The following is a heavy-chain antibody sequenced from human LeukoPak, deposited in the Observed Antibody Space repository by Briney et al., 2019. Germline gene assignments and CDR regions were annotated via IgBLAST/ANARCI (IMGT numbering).Heavy chain of an antibody. CDR1: GYTFTGYY. V-gene: IGHV1-2*02. CDR2: INPNSGGT. CDR3: ARVSYYGSGSYLY. Sequence: GASVKVSCKASGYTFTGYYMHWVRQAPGQGLEWMGWINPNSGGTNYAQKFQGRVNMTRDTSISTAYMELSRLRSDDTAVYYCARVSYYGSGSYLYWGQGTLVTVSS. J-gene: IGHJ4*02. D-gene: IGHD3-10*01.